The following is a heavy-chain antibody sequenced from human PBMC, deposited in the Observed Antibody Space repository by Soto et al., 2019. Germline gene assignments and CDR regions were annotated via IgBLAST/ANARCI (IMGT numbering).Heavy chain of an antibody. V-gene: IGHV1-46*01. CDR1: GYTFTSYY. CDR2: INPSGGST. CDR3: AREGKYYYDSSGYPLFDV. J-gene: IGHJ4*02. D-gene: IGHD3-22*01. Sequence: ASVKVSCKASGYTFTSYYMHWVRQAPGQGLEWMGIINPSGGSTSYAQKFQGRVTMTRDTSTSTVYMELSSLRSEDTAVYYCAREGKYYYDSSGYPLFDVWGQGTLVTVSS.